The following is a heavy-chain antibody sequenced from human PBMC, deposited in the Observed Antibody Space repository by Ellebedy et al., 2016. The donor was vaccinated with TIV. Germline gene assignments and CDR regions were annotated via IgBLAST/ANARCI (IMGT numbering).Heavy chain of an antibody. CDR3: ARSYSGTYRAGDY. CDR1: GFTFSSYS. CDR2: IKQDGSEK. J-gene: IGHJ4*02. D-gene: IGHD1-26*01. Sequence: GGSLRLSCAASGFTFSSYSMNWVRQAPGKGLEWVANIKQDGSEKYYVDSVKGRFTISRDNAKNSLYLQMNSLGAEDTAIYYCARSYSGTYRAGDYWGQGTVVTVSS. V-gene: IGHV3-7*01.